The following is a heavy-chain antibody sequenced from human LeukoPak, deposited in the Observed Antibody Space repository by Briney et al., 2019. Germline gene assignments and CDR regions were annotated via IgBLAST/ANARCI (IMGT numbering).Heavy chain of an antibody. CDR3: ARGSYWYDG. V-gene: IGHV1-2*02. Sequence: APLKVSSTPSVHTFTHYYIQWVRQAPGQGLEWMGWINPNSGGTNYAQKFQGRVTMTRDRSISTAYMELRNLRSDDTAVYYCARGSYWYDGWGQGTLVTVSS. D-gene: IGHD6-13*01. CDR2: INPNSGGT. CDR1: VHTFTHYY. J-gene: IGHJ5*02.